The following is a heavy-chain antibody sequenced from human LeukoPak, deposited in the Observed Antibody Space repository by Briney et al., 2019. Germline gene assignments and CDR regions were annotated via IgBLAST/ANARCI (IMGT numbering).Heavy chain of an antibody. CDR3: ARRAHVGEPAA. Sequence: SETLSLTCAVSGGFLSSSSSYCAWIRHPPGKGLEWIRSIYRDGSTYTNPSREGRVAISVNTSKNQFSLKLTSVTAADTAMYHCARRAHVGEPAAWGQGTLVTVSS. CDR1: GGFLSSSSSY. V-gene: IGHV4-39*01. J-gene: IGHJ5*02. D-gene: IGHD2-15*01. CDR2: IYRDGST.